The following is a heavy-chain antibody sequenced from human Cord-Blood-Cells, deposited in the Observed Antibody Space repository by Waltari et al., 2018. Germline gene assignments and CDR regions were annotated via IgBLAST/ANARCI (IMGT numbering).Heavy chain of an antibody. V-gene: IGHV3-15*01. D-gene: IGHD5-12*01. CDR1: GFTFSNAW. Sequence: EVQLVESGGGLVKPGGSLRLSCAASGFTFSNAWMSWVRQAPGKGLEWVGRIKSKTGGVTTDYAAPVKGRFNSSRDDSKNTLYLQMNSLKTEDTAVYYCTTGDSGYDFAFDIWGQGTMVTVSS. CDR3: TTGDSGYDFAFDI. J-gene: IGHJ3*02. CDR2: IKSKTGGVTT.